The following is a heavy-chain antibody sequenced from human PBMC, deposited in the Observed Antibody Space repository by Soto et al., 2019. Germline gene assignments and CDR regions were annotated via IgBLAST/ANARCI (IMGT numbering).Heavy chain of an antibody. D-gene: IGHD6-13*01. CDR1: GESISGTIYY. V-gene: IGHV4-39*02. J-gene: IGHJ4*02. CDR2: IYYSGST. CDR3: ARPGGSGWFYFDS. Sequence: PPETLSLTCIDSGESISGTIYYWGWFRQHPGKGLEWIGSIYYSGSTYYNPSLKSRVTISVDTSKNHFSLKLTSVTAADTAVYYCARPGGSGWFYFDSWGQGSQVTVSS.